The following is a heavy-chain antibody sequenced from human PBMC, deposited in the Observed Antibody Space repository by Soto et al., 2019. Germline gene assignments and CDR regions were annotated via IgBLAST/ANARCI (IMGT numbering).Heavy chain of an antibody. Sequence: GGSLRLSCAASGFTFSSYSMNWVRQAPGKGLEWVSSISSSSSYIYYADSVKGRFTISRDNAKNSLYLQMNSLRAEDTAVYYCARAFAPPINCGGDCPAGYWGQGTLVTVSS. J-gene: IGHJ4*02. CDR3: ARAFAPPINCGGDCPAGY. CDR2: ISSSSSYI. V-gene: IGHV3-21*01. D-gene: IGHD2-21*02. CDR1: GFTFSSYS.